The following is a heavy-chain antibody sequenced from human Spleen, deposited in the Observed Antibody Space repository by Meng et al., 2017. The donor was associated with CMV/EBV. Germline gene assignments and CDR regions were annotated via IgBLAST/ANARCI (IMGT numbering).Heavy chain of an antibody. Sequence: GGSLRLSCAASGFIFGNYGMHWVRQAPGKGLEWVSFIRYDGSNKYYADSMKGRFTISRDNSKNTLYLQMSSLRVEDTAVYYCAKDGPGNWYGSGTFGGDYYYYYYAMDVWGQGTTVTVSS. CDR2: IRYDGSNK. CDR3: AKDGPGNWYGSGTFGGDYYYYYYAMDV. D-gene: IGHD3-10*01. J-gene: IGHJ6*02. V-gene: IGHV3-30*02. CDR1: GFIFGNYG.